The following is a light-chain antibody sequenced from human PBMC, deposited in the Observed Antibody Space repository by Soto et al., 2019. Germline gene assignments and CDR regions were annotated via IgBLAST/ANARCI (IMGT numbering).Light chain of an antibody. CDR3: QHDGTSPLT. J-gene: IGKJ1*01. V-gene: IGKV3-11*01. CDR1: HSVSSC. CDR2: GAF. Sequence: QSPATSYVSPGGSATLSFRPSHSVSSCLAWYQQKPGQAPSLLIYGAFSRATGIPARFSGRGSGTDFTLTIRSLQPEDVAVYDCQHDGTSPLTFGPGPQV.